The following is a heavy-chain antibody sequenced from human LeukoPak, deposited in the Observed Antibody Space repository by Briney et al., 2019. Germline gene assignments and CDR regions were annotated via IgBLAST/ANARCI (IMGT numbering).Heavy chain of an antibody. J-gene: IGHJ4*02. D-gene: IGHD1-20*01. Sequence: SETLSLTCTVSGGSISSYYWSWIRQHPGKGLEWIGYIYHSGSTYYNPSLKSRVTISVDTSKNQFSLKLSSVTAADTAVYYCARGRWGITGTTGFDYWGQGTLVTVSS. CDR3: ARGRWGITGTTGFDY. CDR1: GGSISSYY. CDR2: IYHSGST. V-gene: IGHV4-59*06.